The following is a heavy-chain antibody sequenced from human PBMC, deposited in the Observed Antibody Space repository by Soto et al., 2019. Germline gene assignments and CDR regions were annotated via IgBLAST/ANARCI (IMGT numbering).Heavy chain of an antibody. CDR2: ISGSGGST. CDR3: AKRRVRGVISWELKGEGSFDY. CDR1: GFTFSSYA. Sequence: GGSLRLSCAASGFTFSSYAMSWVRQAPGKGLEWVSAISGSGGSTYYADSVKGRFTISRDNSKNTLYLQMNSLRAEDTAVYYCAKRRVRGVISWELKGEGSFDYWGQGTLVTVSS. J-gene: IGHJ4*02. D-gene: IGHD3-10*01. V-gene: IGHV3-23*01.